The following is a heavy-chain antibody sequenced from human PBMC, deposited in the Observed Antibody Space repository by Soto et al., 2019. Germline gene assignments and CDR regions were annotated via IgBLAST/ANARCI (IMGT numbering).Heavy chain of an antibody. CDR3: AREGSYSAYNFAHGIQLWSFDF. V-gene: IGHV4-4*07. CDR2: IFSSGST. CDR1: VGSINTFY. D-gene: IGHD5-12*01. J-gene: IGHJ4*02. Sequence: SETLSLTCTFSVGSINTFYWSWVRQPAGKGLEWIGRIFSSGSTSFNPSLESRVAMSVDTSKNHFSLNLSSVTAADMAVYYCAREGSYSAYNFAHGIQLWSFDFWGQGALVTVSS.